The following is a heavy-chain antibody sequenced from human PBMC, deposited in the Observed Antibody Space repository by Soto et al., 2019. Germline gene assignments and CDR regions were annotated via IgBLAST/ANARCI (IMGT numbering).Heavy chain of an antibody. CDR1: GGTFSSYT. Sequence: QVQLVQSGAEVKKPGSSVKVSCKASGGTFSSYTISWVRQAPGQGLEWMGRIIPILGIANYAQKFQGRVTIXAXKXSSTAYMERRSLRSEDTAVYYCEMEYCSSTSCYRDYWGQGTLVTVSS. CDR3: EMEYCSSTSCYRDY. D-gene: IGHD2-2*02. CDR2: IIPILGIA. J-gene: IGHJ4*02. V-gene: IGHV1-69*02.